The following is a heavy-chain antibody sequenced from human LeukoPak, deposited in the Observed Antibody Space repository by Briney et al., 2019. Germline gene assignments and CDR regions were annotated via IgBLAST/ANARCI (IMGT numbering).Heavy chain of an antibody. CDR2: ITLNSGGT. Sequence: ASVKVSCKASGYTFTGYYMHWVRQAHGQGLEWMGWITLNSGGTNYAQKFQGRVTMTRDTSISTAYMELSRLRSDDTAVYYCARGVRMATVTPSGYWGQGTLVTVSS. CDR3: ARGVRMATVTPSGY. CDR1: GYTFTGYY. J-gene: IGHJ4*02. V-gene: IGHV1-2*02. D-gene: IGHD4-17*01.